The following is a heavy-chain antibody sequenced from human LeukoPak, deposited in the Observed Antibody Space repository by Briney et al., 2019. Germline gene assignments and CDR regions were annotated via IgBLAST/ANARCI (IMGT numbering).Heavy chain of an antibody. D-gene: IGHD5-12*01. CDR1: GVNFSSYW. CDR3: GRGRPRGYSGYVIDY. J-gene: IGHJ4*02. CDR2: INYDGTTR. Sequence: GGSLRLSCAASGVNFSSYWMHGVRQAPGKGVGWVSGINYDGTTRIYADSVKGRFTLSRDNAKNTLYLQMNSLRAEDTAAFYCGRGRPRGYSGYVIDYWGQGTPITVSS. V-gene: IGHV3-74*01.